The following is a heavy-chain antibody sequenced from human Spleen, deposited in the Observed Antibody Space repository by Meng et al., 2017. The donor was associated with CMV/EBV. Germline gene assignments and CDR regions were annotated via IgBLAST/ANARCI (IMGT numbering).Heavy chain of an antibody. CDR3: ARGYQLPDSERDGMDV. J-gene: IGHJ6*02. D-gene: IGHD2-2*01. Sequence: ASVKVSCKASGHTFTGYSMHWVRQAPGQGLEWMGWIKLNSGGPHYAQKFQGRVTMTRDTSTSTAYMELSSLRSDDTAVYYCARGYQLPDSERDGMDVWGQGTTVTVSS. V-gene: IGHV1-2*02. CDR2: IKLNSGGP. CDR1: GHTFTGYS.